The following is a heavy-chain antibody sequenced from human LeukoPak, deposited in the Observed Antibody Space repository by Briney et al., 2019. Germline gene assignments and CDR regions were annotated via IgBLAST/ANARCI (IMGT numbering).Heavy chain of an antibody. CDR3: ARAITMIVVVDIGGPDY. CDR2: ISSSSSTI. D-gene: IGHD3-22*01. CDR1: GFTFSSYS. Sequence: GGSLRLSCAASGFTFSSYSMNWVRQAPGKGLEWVSYISSSSSTIYYADSVKGRFTISRDNAKNSLYLQMNSLRAEDTAVYYCARAITMIVVVDIGGPDYWGQGTLDTVSS. J-gene: IGHJ4*02. V-gene: IGHV3-48*01.